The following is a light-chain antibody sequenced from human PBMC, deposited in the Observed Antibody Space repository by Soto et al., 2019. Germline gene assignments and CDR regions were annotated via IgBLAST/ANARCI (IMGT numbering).Light chain of an antibody. Sequence: QSLLAHPRSVCWAPGDKVTISCTGSSSNIGAGYDLHWYQQLPGTAPKLLLYGNSNRPSGVPDRFSGSKSGTSASLAITGLQAEDEADYHCQSYDSSLSAYVFGTGTKVTVL. J-gene: IGLJ1*01. V-gene: IGLV1-40*01. CDR2: GNS. CDR3: QSYDSSLSAYV. CDR1: SSNIGAGYD.